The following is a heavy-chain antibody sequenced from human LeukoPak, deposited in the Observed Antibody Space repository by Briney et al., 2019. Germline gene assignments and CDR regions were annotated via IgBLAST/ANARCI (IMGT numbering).Heavy chain of an antibody. CDR3: ARDAGHSSSSPLDV. CDR2: MYRSGST. Sequence: GGSLRLSCAASGSNVSTNYLSWVRQAPGKGLEWVSVMYRSGSTYYADSVKGRFTISRHNSKNTVYLLMNSLRVEDTAVYYCARDAGHSSSSPLDVWGQGTTVTVSS. CDR1: GSNVSTNY. V-gene: IGHV3-53*04. J-gene: IGHJ6*02. D-gene: IGHD6-6*01.